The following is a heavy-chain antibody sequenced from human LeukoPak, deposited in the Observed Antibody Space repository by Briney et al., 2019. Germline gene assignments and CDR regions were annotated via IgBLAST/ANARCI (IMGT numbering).Heavy chain of an antibody. CDR2: IYYSGST. CDR1: GGSISSYF. D-gene: IGHD3-3*01. CDR3: ARGADFWSGYPFDP. J-gene: IGHJ5*02. Sequence: SETLSLTCTVPGGSISSYFWSWIRQPPGKGLEWIGYIYYSGSTNYNPSLKSRVTISVDTSKNQFSLKLSSVTAADTAVYYCARGADFWSGYPFDPWGQGTLVTVSS. V-gene: IGHV4-59*01.